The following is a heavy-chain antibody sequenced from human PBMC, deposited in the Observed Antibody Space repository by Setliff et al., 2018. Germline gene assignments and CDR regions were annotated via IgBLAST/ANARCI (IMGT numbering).Heavy chain of an antibody. J-gene: IGHJ4*02. CDR3: AKGGGRYHSDS. CDR2: IYYSGST. Sequence: SSETLSLTCTVSGGSISSYYWSWIRQPPGKGLEWIGYIYYSGSTNYNPSLKSRVSISVDTSNNQFSLKLTSMTAADTAVYYCAKGGGRYHSDSWGQGILVTVSS. CDR1: GGSISSYY. D-gene: IGHD1-1*01. V-gene: IGHV4-59*12.